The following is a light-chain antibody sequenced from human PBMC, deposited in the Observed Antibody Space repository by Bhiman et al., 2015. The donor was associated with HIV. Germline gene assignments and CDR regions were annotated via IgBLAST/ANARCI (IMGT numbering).Light chain of an antibody. V-gene: IGLV2-14*03. CDR1: SGDVGGYNY. CDR3: SSYTTSSTYV. Sequence: QSALTQPASVSGSPGQSITISCTGTSGDVGGYNYVAWFQQHPAKAPKLIIYDVSNRPSGVSNRFSGSKSGNTASLTISGLQAEDEADYYCSSYTTSSTYVFGTGTKVTVL. CDR2: DVS. J-gene: IGLJ1*01.